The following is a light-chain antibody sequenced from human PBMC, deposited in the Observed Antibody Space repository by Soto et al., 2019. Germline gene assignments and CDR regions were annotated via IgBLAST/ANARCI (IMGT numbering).Light chain of an antibody. J-gene: IGLJ1*01. CDR1: SSDVGSHNL. V-gene: IGLV2-23*02. Sequence: QSVLTQPASVSGSPGQSITISCTGTSSDVGSHNLVFWYQQHPGKAPKLLIYEVSKRPSGISHRFSGSKSGNTASLTISGLQAEDEAYYHCCSYAGGSTYVFGSGTKLTVL. CDR3: CSYAGGSTYV. CDR2: EVS.